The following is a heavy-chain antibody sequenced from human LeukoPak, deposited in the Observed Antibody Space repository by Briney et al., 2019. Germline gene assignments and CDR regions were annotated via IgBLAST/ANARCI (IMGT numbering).Heavy chain of an antibody. CDR2: IKRKIDGETT. Sequence: GGSLRLSCAVSGFSFNNAWMNWVRQAPGKGLEGVGRIKRKIDGETTDYAAPVKGRFTISRDDSKSTLYLQMNSLKSEDTAVYYCTTLSFVWFGDDYWGQGTLVTVSS. V-gene: IGHV3-15*01. J-gene: IGHJ4*02. CDR3: TTLSFVWFGDDY. CDR1: GFSFNNAW. D-gene: IGHD3-10*01.